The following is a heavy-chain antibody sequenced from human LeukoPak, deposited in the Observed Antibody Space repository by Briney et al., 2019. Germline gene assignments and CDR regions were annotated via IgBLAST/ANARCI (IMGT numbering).Heavy chain of an antibody. D-gene: IGHD3-10*01. CDR1: GGTFSSYA. V-gene: IGHV1-69*01. J-gene: IGHJ5*02. CDR2: IIPIFGTA. Sequence: GASVKVSCMASGGTFSSYAISWVRQAPGQGLEWMGGIIPIFGTANYAQKFQGRVTITADESTSTAYMELSSLRSEDTAVYYCARRKVGSGRLYWFDPWGQGTLVTVSS. CDR3: ARRKVGSGRLYWFDP.